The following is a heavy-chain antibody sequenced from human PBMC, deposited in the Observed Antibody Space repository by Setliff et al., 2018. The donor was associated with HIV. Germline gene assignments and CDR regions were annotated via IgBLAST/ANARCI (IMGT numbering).Heavy chain of an antibody. CDR1: GYTFTGYY. CDR3: ARDKETWEGYYKYYSMDV. CDR2: INPNSGGT. V-gene: IGHV1-2*06. J-gene: IGHJ6*03. D-gene: IGHD1-26*01. Sequence: ASVKVSCKASGYTFTGYYMHWVRQAPGQGLEWMGRINPNSGGTKYAQKFQGRVTMTRDTSISTAYMELSRLISDDTAVYFCARDKETWEGYYKYYSMDVWGKGTKVTVSS.